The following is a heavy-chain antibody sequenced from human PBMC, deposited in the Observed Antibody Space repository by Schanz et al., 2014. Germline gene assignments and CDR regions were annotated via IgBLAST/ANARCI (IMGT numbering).Heavy chain of an antibody. V-gene: IGHV3-23*01. CDR2: ISGSGAST. Sequence: EVQLLESGGGFVQPGGSLRLSRVASGVTFSSYAMSWVRQASGKGLEWVSAISGSGASTYYADSVKGRFTISRDNSKNTLYLQMNSLRAEDTAVYYCAKDQGSYGSGSYSYFDYWGQGTLATVSS. CDR3: AKDQGSYGSGSYSYFDY. CDR1: GVTFSSYA. D-gene: IGHD3-10*01. J-gene: IGHJ4*02.